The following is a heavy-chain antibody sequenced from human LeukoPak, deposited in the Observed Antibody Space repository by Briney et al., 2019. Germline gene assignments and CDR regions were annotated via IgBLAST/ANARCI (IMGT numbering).Heavy chain of an antibody. J-gene: IGHJ4*02. Sequence: ASVKVSCKISVYTLTEVSMHWVRQAAGKGLEWMGGFDPADGEPIYAQKFQGRVTMSEDTSTDTAYMDLSSLRSEDTAVYYCATEVVGYGDVHYFDSWGQGTLVTVSS. V-gene: IGHV1-24*01. CDR1: VYTLTEVS. D-gene: IGHD4-17*01. CDR3: ATEVVGYGDVHYFDS. CDR2: FDPADGEP.